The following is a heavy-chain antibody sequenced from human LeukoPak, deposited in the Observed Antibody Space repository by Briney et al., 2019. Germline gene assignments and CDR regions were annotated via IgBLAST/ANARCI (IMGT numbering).Heavy chain of an antibody. CDR3: ARDHRYAFDN. V-gene: IGHV3-23*01. CDR1: GFTFSSYA. J-gene: IGHJ4*01. CDR2: ISGSGGST. Sequence: GGSLRLSCAASGFTFSSYAMSWVRQAPGKGPEWVSAISGSGGSTYYADSVKGRFTISRDKARNSLYLQMNSLRVEDTAVYYCARDHRYAFDNWGHGTLVTVSS. D-gene: IGHD5-12*01.